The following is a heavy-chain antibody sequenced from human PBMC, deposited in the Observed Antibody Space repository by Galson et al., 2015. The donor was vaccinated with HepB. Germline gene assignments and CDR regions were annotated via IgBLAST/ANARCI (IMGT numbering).Heavy chain of an antibody. CDR3: ARDRGGSYSADWFDS. CDR2: INQDGSDK. V-gene: IGHV3-7*01. J-gene: IGHJ5*01. D-gene: IGHD1-26*01. CDR1: GVTFSSNW. Sequence: SLRLSCAASGVTFSSNWMSWVRQAPGKGLEWVAHINQDGSDKYYVDSVKGRFTISRDNAKNSLYLQMNSLRDEDTAVYYCARDRGGSYSADWFDSWGQGTLVTVSS.